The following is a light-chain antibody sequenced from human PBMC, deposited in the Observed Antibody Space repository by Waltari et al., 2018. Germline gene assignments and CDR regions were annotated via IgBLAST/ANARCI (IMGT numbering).Light chain of an antibody. Sequence: QSALTQPRSVSGSPGQSVTISCTGRSSDIGGYNYVSWYQQNPGKAPKLMIYDVSKRPSGVPDRFSGSKSGNTASLTISGLQAEDEADYYCCSYAGNSYVFGTGTEVTV. CDR2: DVS. CDR3: CSYAGNSYV. V-gene: IGLV2-11*01. J-gene: IGLJ1*01. CDR1: SSDIGGYNY.